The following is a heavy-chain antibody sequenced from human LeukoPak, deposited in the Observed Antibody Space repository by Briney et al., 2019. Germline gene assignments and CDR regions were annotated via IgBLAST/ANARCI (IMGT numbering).Heavy chain of an antibody. CDR1: GFTFSSYA. D-gene: IGHD2-2*01. Sequence: GRSLRLSCAASGFTFSSYAMHWVRQAPGKGLEWVAVISYDGSNKYYADSVKGRFTISRDNSENTLYLQMNSLRAEDTAVYYCARGHDIVVVPAAPDYWGQGTLVTVSS. J-gene: IGHJ4*02. V-gene: IGHV3-30-3*01. CDR2: ISYDGSNK. CDR3: ARGHDIVVVPAAPDY.